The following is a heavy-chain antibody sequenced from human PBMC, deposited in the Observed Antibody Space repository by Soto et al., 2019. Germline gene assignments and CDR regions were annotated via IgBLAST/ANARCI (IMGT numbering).Heavy chain of an antibody. D-gene: IGHD4-17*01. CDR2: ISAYNGNT. Sequence: QVQLVQSGAEVKKPGASVKVSCKASGYTFTSYGISWVRQAPGQGLEWMGWISAYNGNTNYAQKPQGRVTMTTDTPTSTAYMELRSLRSDDTAVYYCARGTTVTEKRGGWFDPWGQGTLVTVSS. CDR1: GYTFTSYG. CDR3: ARGTTVTEKRGGWFDP. J-gene: IGHJ5*02. V-gene: IGHV1-18*01.